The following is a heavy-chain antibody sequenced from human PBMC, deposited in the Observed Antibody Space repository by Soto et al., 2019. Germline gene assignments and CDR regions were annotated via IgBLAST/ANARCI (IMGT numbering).Heavy chain of an antibody. D-gene: IGHD3-3*01. Sequence: SLRLSCAASGYPFSDYYMSWIRQAPGKGLEWISYIDTSGTKIYYADSVKGRFTITRDNAKNSLYLEMNSLRDEDTAVYYCASHYDMWSGYLSPVDYWGQGTLVTVSS. CDR2: IDTSGTKI. CDR3: ASHYDMWSGYLSPVDY. J-gene: IGHJ4*02. V-gene: IGHV3-11*01. CDR1: GYPFSDYY.